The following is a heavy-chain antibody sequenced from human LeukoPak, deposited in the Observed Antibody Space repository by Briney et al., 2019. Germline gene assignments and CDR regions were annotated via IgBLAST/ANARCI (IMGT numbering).Heavy chain of an antibody. J-gene: IGHJ3*02. D-gene: IGHD3-22*01. Sequence: GGSLRLSCAASGFTFSSYGMHWVRQAPGKGLEWVAVIWYDGSNKYYADSVRGRFTISRDNSKNTLYLQMNSLRAEDTAVYYCARDRRLKADAFDIWGQGTMVTVSS. CDR3: ARDRRLKADAFDI. CDR1: GFTFSSYG. V-gene: IGHV3-33*01. CDR2: IWYDGSNK.